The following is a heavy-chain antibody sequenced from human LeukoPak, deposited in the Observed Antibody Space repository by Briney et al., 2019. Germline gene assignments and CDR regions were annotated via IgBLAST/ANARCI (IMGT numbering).Heavy chain of an antibody. CDR3: ARDGVTTNWFDP. CDR2: IYYSGST. D-gene: IGHD4-17*01. CDR1: GGSISSYY. Sequence: SETLSLTCTVSGGSISSYYWSWIRQPPGKGLEWIGYIYYSGSTNYNPSLKSRVTISVDTSKNQFSLKLSSVTAADTAVYYCARDGVTTNWFDPWGQGTLVTVSS. J-gene: IGHJ5*02. V-gene: IGHV4-59*01.